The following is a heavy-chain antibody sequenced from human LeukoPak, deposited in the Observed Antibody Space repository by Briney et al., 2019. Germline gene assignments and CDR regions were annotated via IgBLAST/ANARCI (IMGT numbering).Heavy chain of an antibody. J-gene: IGHJ4*02. CDR2: ISSSSSYI. D-gene: IGHD2-8*01. Sequence: GGSLRLSCAASGFTFSSYSMNWVRQAPGKGLEWVSSISSSSSYIYYADSVKGRFTISRDNSKNTLNLQMNGLRAEDTAVYYCAKGVLSDTILSDWGQGTLVTVSS. CDR3: AKGVLSDTILSD. V-gene: IGHV3-21*01. CDR1: GFTFSSYS.